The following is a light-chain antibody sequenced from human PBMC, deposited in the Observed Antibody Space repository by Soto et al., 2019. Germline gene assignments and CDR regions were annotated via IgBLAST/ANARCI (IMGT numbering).Light chain of an antibody. CDR2: DVS. Sequence: QAVVTQPASVSGSPGQSITISCTGTSSDVGGYNYVSWYQQHPGKAPKVIIYDVSNRPSGVSNRFSGSKSGNTASLTISGLQAEDEADYYCGSYTSSDSWVFGGWTQLTVL. V-gene: IGLV2-14*03. CDR3: GSYTSSDSWV. CDR1: SSDVGGYNY. J-gene: IGLJ3*02.